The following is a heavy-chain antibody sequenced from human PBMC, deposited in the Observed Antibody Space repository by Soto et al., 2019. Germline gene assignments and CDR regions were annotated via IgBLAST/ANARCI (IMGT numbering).Heavy chain of an antibody. CDR3: ARSRRQWFGGTLSYYFDF. CDR1: GFVFRSYW. J-gene: IGHJ4*02. Sequence: GGFLRLSCAASGFVFRSYWMRWVRHAPGKGLEWVANIKEDGSEANYVDSVKGRFAVSRDKDTNSLYLQLNSLTPEDTAVYYCARSRRQWFGGTLSYYFDFWGQGTLVTVSS. CDR2: IKEDGSEA. D-gene: IGHD3-10*01. V-gene: IGHV3-7*01.